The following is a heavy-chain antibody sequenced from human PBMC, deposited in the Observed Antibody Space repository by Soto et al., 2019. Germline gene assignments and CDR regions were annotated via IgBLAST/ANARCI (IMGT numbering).Heavy chain of an antibody. CDR1: GGSVSSNDYS. Sequence: SETLSLTCTVSGGSVSSNDYSWGWIRQSPGKGLEWIGTIYSSEDTHYNPSLLSRVTISVDTSMSQFSLRLSSVTAADTAVYYCARSSTSANYFDYWGQGTLVTVSS. CDR2: IYSSEDT. CDR3: ARSSTSANYFDY. D-gene: IGHD2-2*01. J-gene: IGHJ4*02. V-gene: IGHV4-39*07.